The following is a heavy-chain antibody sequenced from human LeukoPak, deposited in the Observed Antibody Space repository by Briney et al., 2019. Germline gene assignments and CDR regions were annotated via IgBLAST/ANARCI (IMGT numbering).Heavy chain of an antibody. Sequence: GGSLRLSCAASGFTVSSNYMSWVRQAPGKGLEWVSVIYSGGSTYYADSVKGRFTISRDNSKNTLYLQMNSLRAEDTAVYYCARDGAPGTWCSGGNCYAYWGQGTLVTVSS. CDR1: GFTVSSNY. CDR2: IYSGGST. CDR3: ARDGAPGTWCSGGNCYAY. D-gene: IGHD2-15*01. V-gene: IGHV3-53*01. J-gene: IGHJ4*02.